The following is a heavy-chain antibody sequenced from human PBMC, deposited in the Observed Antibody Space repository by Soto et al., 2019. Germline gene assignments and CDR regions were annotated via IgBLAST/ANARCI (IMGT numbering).Heavy chain of an antibody. CDR3: ASSYYDSSGYYQRQYYFDY. CDR1: GGTFSSYA. D-gene: IGHD3-22*01. Sequence: SVKVSCKASGGTFSSYAISWVRQAPGQGLEWMGGITPIFGTANYAQKFQGRVTITADESTSTAYMELSSLRSEDTAVYYCASSYYDSSGYYQRQYYFDYWGQGTLVTVSS. CDR2: ITPIFGTA. J-gene: IGHJ4*02. V-gene: IGHV1-69*13.